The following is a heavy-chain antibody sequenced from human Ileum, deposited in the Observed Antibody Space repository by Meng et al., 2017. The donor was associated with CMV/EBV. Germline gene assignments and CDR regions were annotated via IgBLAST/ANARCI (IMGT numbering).Heavy chain of an antibody. V-gene: IGHV1-18*01. J-gene: IGHJ4*02. CDR2: IRADDGHT. CDR3: ARDLEYHFAPSGY. Sequence: RMDQSGAEVKKTGASVKVSCKASGYTSTSYGISWVRQAPGQGLEWMGWIRADDGHTNYAQKLQGRLTMTTDTSTSTAYMELRSLRSDDTAMYYCARDLEYHFAPSGYWGQGTLVTVSS. D-gene: IGHD3-3*01. CDR1: GYTSTSYG.